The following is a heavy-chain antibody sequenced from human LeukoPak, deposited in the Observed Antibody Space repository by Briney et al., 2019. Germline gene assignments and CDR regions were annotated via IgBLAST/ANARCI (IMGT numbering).Heavy chain of an antibody. CDR1: GVSISDYY. CDR2: VHYSGAT. J-gene: IGHJ3*02. D-gene: IGHD3-10*01. Sequence: PSETLSLTCTVSGVSISDYYWSWIRQPPGKGLEWIGYVHYSGATSYKPPLNSRVTISVDTSKRQLSLKLTSVTAADTAVFYCARHDTRGGAFDIWGQGTVVTVSS. CDR3: ARHDTRGGAFDI. V-gene: IGHV4-59*08.